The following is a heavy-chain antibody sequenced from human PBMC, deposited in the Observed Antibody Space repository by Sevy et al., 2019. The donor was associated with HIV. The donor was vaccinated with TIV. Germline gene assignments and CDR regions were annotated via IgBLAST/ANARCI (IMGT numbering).Heavy chain of an antibody. Sequence: ASVKVSCKASGYTFTSYDINWVRQATGQGLEWMGWMNPNSGNTGYAQKFQGRVTMTRNTSISTAYMELSSLRSEDTAVYYCARASYYYDSSGPCPFDPWGQGTLVTVSS. J-gene: IGHJ5*02. CDR3: ARASYYYDSSGPCPFDP. CDR2: MNPNSGNT. D-gene: IGHD3-22*01. V-gene: IGHV1-8*01. CDR1: GYTFTSYD.